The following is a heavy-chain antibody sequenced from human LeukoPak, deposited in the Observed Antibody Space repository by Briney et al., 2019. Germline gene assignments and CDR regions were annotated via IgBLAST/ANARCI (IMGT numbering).Heavy chain of an antibody. Sequence: SETLSLTCTVSGDSISSTSYFWGWIRQPPGKGLEWNATIYYSGTTYYNPSLKSRVTISVDTSKNQFSLKLSSVSASDTAVYYCARHKCSGIYCPFDYWGQGTLVTVSS. V-gene: IGHV4-39*01. D-gene: IGHD2-15*01. CDR1: GDSISSTSYF. J-gene: IGHJ4*02. CDR2: IYYSGTT. CDR3: ARHKCSGIYCPFDY.